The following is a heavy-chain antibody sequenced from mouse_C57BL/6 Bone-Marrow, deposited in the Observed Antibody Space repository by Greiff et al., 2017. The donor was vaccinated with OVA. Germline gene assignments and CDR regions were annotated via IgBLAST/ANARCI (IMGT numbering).Heavy chain of an antibody. CDR1: GYTFTSYW. J-gene: IGHJ4*01. CDR3: ARKGDYGAAMDY. Sequence: QVQLQQSGAELVKPGASVKMSCKASGYTFTSYWITWVKQRPGQGLEWIGDIYPGSGSTNYNEKFKSKATLTVDTSSSTAYMQLSSLTSEDSAVYYCARKGDYGAAMDYWGQGTSVTVSS. CDR2: IYPGSGST. V-gene: IGHV1-55*01. D-gene: IGHD2-4*01.